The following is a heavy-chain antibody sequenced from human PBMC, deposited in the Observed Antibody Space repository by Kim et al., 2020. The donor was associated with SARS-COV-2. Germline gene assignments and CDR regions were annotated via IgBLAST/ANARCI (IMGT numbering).Heavy chain of an antibody. CDR3: ARRSIGYCSSTSCYSGFDP. CDR1: GGSISSYY. J-gene: IGHJ5*02. D-gene: IGHD2-2*02. V-gene: IGHV4-59*08. CDR2: IYYSGRT. Sequence: SETLSLTCTVSGGSISSYYWSWIRQPPGKGLEWIGYIYYSGRTNYNPSLKSRVSISVDTSKNQFSLKLSSVTAADTAVYYCARRSIGYCSSTSCYSGFDP.